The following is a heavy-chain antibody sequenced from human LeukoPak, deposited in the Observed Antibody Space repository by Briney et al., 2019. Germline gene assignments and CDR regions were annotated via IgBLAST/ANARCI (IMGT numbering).Heavy chain of an antibody. D-gene: IGHD6-19*01. CDR1: GGSISSSSYY. CDR2: ISYSGST. V-gene: IGHV4-39*01. Sequence: PSETLSLTCTVSGGSISSSSYYWGWIRQPPGKGLEWIGSISYSGSTYYNPSLRSQVTISVDPSKNQFSLKLNSVTAADTAVYYCARHLQNGSGWYGVVDYWGQGTLVTVSS. J-gene: IGHJ4*02. CDR3: ARHLQNGSGWYGVVDY.